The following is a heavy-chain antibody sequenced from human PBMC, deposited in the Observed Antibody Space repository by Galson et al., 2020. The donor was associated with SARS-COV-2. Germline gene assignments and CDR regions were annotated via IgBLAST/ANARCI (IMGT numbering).Heavy chain of an antibody. V-gene: IGHV3-13*01. J-gene: IGHJ6*02. CDR2: IGPAGDT. Sequence: GGSLRLSCAASGFILSSYDMHWVSPATEKGLEWVSAIGPAGDTYYPGTVKGRFTISRENAKKSWYLQMTSLRAGDTAVYSCVRGGYGDLKGGYYGMDVWGQGTTVTVSS. D-gene: IGHD4-17*01. CDR1: GFILSSYD. CDR3: VRGGYGDLKGGYYGMDV.